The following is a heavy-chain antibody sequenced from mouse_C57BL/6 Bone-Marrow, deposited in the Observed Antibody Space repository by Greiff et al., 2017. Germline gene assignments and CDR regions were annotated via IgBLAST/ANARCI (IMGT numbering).Heavy chain of an antibody. V-gene: IGHV10-1*01. CDR2: IRSKSNNYAT. D-gene: IGHD2-10*02. J-gene: IGHJ4*01. CDR3: VRYGNPYYYAMDY. CDR1: GFSFNTYA. Sequence: EVQGVESGGGLVQPKGSLKLSCAASGFSFNTYAMNWVRQAPGKGLEWVARIRSKSNNYATYYADSVKDRFTISRDDSESMLYLQMNNLKTEDTAMYYCVRYGNPYYYAMDYWGQGTSVTVSS.